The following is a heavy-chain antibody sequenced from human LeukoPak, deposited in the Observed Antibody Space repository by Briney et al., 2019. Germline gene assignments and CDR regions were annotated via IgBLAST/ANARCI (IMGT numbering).Heavy chain of an antibody. CDR2: ILYSGST. D-gene: IGHD3-3*01. CDR1: GGSSSSFSFY. J-gene: IGHJ4*02. V-gene: IGHV4-39*07. CDR3: ARIKSLYDFWSGSERGKVLDY. Sequence: PSETLSLTCTVSGGSSSSFSFYWGWIRQPPGKGLEWIGSILYSGSTYYNPSLKSRVAMSVDTSNKQFSLNLSSVTAADTAVYYCARIKSLYDFWSGSERGKVLDYWGQGTLVTVSS.